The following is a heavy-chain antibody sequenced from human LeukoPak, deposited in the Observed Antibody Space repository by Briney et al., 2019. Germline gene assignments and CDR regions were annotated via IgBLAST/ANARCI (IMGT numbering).Heavy chain of an antibody. D-gene: IGHD6-19*01. J-gene: IGHJ4*02. V-gene: IGHV1-18*04. Sequence: GASVKVSCKASGYTFSSYGIGWVRQAPGQRPEWLGWISAFNGNSNYAPKFQGRVTVTTDTSTNTAYMELRSLRSDDTAVYYCARSFIAVAATAYHYWGQGTLVTVSS. CDR3: ARSFIAVAATAYHY. CDR1: GYTFSSYG. CDR2: ISAFNGNS.